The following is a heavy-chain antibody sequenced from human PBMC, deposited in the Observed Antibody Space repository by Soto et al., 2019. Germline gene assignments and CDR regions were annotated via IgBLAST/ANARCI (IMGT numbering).Heavy chain of an antibody. CDR3: ARVGAAARPTDCSVS. V-gene: IGHV1-18*01. J-gene: IGHJ5*01. Sequence: ASVKVSCKASGYTFTSYGISWVRQAPGQGLEGMGWISAYNGNTNYAQKLQGRGTMTTDTSTSTADMEVRSLRCDDTAVYYCARVGAAARPTDCSVSSGQRTLVTVSP. CDR1: GYTFTSYG. CDR2: ISAYNGNT. D-gene: IGHD6-6*01.